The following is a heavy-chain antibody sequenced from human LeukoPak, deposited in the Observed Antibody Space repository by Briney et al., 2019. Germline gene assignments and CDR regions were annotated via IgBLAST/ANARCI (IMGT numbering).Heavy chain of an antibody. CDR1: GFTFSSYG. CDR3: ARHDYGGNSGDY. V-gene: IGHV3-33*01. Sequence: PGRSLRLSCAASGFTFSSYGMHWVRQAPGKGLEWVAVIWYDGSNKYYADSVKGRFTISRDNSKNTLYLQMNSLRAEDTAVYYCARHDYGGNSGDYWGQGTLVTVSS. CDR2: IWYDGSNK. J-gene: IGHJ4*02. D-gene: IGHD4-23*01.